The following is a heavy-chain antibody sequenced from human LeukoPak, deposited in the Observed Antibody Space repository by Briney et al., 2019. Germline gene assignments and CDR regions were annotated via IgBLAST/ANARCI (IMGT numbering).Heavy chain of an antibody. CDR3: ATDLLYDSSSYYYN. V-gene: IGHV1-24*01. Sequence: ASVKVSCKVSGYTLTELSMHWVRQAPGKGLEWMGGFDPEDGETIYAQKFQGRVTMTEDTSTDTAYMELSSLRSEDTAVYYCATDLLYDSSSYYYNWGQGTLVTVSS. CDR2: FDPEDGET. CDR1: GYTLTELS. J-gene: IGHJ4*02. D-gene: IGHD3-22*01.